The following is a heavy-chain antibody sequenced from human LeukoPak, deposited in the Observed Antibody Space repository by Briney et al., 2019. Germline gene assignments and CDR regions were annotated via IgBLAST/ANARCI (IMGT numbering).Heavy chain of an antibody. CDR3: ARASGSYGSGSYYYYGMDV. V-gene: IGHV4-61*02. J-gene: IGHJ6*04. CDR2: IYSSGST. CDR1: TGSINSGSHY. Sequence: SQTLSLTCTVSTGSINSGSHYWSWIRQPAGKGLEWIGRIYSSGSTKYNPSLKSRVNMSVDTSKNQISLKLSSVTAADTAVYYCARASGSYGSGSYYYYGMDVWGKGTTVTVSS. D-gene: IGHD3-10*01.